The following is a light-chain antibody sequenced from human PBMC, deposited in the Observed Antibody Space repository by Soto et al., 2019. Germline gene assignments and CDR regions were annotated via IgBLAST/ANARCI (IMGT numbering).Light chain of an antibody. CDR2: GAY. CDR1: ESIASDY. Sequence: EIVCTESPATLPLSPFDRATLSCRASESIASDYLAWYQKRPGQAPRLIIYGAYSRASCVPDRFSGSGSGTDFTLTIKTLEPEDFAAYYCQQYGSSSSWTYGQGP. J-gene: IGKJ1*01. CDR3: QQYGSSSSWT. V-gene: IGKV3-20*01.